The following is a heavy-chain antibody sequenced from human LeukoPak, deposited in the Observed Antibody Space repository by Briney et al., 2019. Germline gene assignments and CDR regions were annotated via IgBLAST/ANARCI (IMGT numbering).Heavy chain of an antibody. CDR2: INYSGNT. J-gene: IGHJ2*01. CDR3: ARDRPGSYWYFDL. CDR1: GGSISSSSYY. Sequence: KSSETLSLTCTVSGGSISSSSYYWGWIRQPPGKGLEWIGYINYSGNTNYNPSLKSRVTISIDTSKNYFSLKLNSVIAADTAVYYCARDRPGSYWYFDLWGRGTLVTVSS. V-gene: IGHV4-61*03. D-gene: IGHD3-10*01.